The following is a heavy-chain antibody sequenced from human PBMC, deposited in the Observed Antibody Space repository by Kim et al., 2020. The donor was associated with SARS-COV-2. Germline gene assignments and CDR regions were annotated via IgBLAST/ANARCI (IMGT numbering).Heavy chain of an antibody. V-gene: IGHV5-51*01. CDR1: GYSFTTYW. D-gene: IGHD3-16*01. CDR3: ARRGQNDL. J-gene: IGHJ4*02. Sequence: GESLKISCKGSGYSFTTYWIGWVRQMPGQGLEWMGNINPANSDTRYSPSFQGQVTISVDKSISTAYLQWSSLRASDTAMYYCARRGQNDLWGQGTLVTVS. CDR2: INPANSDT.